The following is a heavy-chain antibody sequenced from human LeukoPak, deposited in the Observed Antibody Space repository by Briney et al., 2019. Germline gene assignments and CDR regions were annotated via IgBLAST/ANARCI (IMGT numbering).Heavy chain of an antibody. CDR3: ARQGSSGAS. V-gene: IGHV5-51*01. D-gene: IGHD6-19*01. CDR1: GYSFTNFW. J-gene: IGHJ5*02. CDR2: IFPADSDT. Sequence: ESLKISFKCPGYSFTNFWIGWVRQIPGKGLEWMGIIFPADSDTRYSPSFKGQVTISADKSISTAYLQWSSVRASDTAMYYCARQGSSGASWGQGTLVTVSS.